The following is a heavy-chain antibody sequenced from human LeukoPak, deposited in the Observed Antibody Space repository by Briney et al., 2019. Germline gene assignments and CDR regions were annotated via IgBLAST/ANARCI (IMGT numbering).Heavy chain of an antibody. J-gene: IGHJ4*02. CDR2: IYHTGST. CDR1: IDSIKNYY. V-gene: IGHV4-59*12. Sequence: SETLSLTCTVSIDSIKNYYWNWIRHPPGKGLEWIGYIYHTGSTKYNTSLKSRLSMSIDLSKNKFYLKLNSVTAADTAVYYCARGNYGSGSYYVVDFDYWGRGTLVTVSS. CDR3: ARGNYGSGSYYVVDFDY. D-gene: IGHD3-10*01.